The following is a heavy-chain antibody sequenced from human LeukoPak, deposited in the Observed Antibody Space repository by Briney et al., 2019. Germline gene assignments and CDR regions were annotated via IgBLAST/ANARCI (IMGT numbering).Heavy chain of an antibody. CDR1: GFTFSSYG. Sequence: GGSLRLSCAASGFTFSSYGMHWVRQAPGKGLEWVAFIRYDGSNKYYADSVKGRFTISRDNSKNTLYLQMNSLRAEDTAVYYCARDPVGAPQYYFDYWGQGTLVTVSS. V-gene: IGHV3-30*02. CDR2: IRYDGSNK. CDR3: ARDPVGAPQYYFDY. D-gene: IGHD1-26*01. J-gene: IGHJ4*02.